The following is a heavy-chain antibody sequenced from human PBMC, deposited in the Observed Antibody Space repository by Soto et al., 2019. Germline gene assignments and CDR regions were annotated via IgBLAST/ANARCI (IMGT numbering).Heavy chain of an antibody. CDR3: AKDRGEEGLKFLEGFGGMDV. CDR2: IKSDGTT. D-gene: IGHD3-3*01. Sequence: EVQLVESGGGLVQPGGSLRLSCAASGFSVSNYWMNWVRQAPGKGLVWVSHIKSDGTTSYADSVEGRFTVSRDDAKNTFYLQMNGLRAEDTAVYYCAKDRGEEGLKFLEGFGGMDVWGHGTTVTVSS. V-gene: IGHV3-74*03. J-gene: IGHJ6*02. CDR1: GFSVSNYW.